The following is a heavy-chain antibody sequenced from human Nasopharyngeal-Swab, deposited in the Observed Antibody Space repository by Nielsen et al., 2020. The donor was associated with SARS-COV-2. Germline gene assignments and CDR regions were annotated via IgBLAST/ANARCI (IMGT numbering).Heavy chain of an antibody. CDR2: ISGSTNTI. D-gene: IGHD1-1*01. CDR3: AREWNWDDAFDY. CDR1: GFTFSSYS. Sequence: GALRLSCEASGFTFSSYSMNWVRQAPGKGLEWISYISGSTNTIYYADSVKGRFTISRDNAENLLYLDMTSLRDDDTAVYYCAREWNWDDAFDYWGQGTLVTVSS. J-gene: IGHJ4*02. V-gene: IGHV3-48*02.